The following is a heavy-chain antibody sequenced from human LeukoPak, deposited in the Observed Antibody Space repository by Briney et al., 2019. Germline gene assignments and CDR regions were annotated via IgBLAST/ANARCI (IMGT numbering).Heavy chain of an antibody. J-gene: IGHJ3*02. Sequence: PSETLSLTCTVSGDSISSGDYYWRWIRQPAGKGLEWIGRISSSGSTNYNPSLKSRVTISVDTSKNQFSLKLSSVTAADTAVYFCARGPYSYDSSGAFDIWGQGTMVTVSS. V-gene: IGHV4-61*02. CDR3: ARGPYSYDSSGAFDI. D-gene: IGHD3-22*01. CDR1: GDSISSGDYY. CDR2: ISSSGST.